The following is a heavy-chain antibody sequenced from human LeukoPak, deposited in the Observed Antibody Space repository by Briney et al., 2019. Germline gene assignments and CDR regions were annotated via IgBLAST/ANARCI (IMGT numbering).Heavy chain of an antibody. CDR3: ARSLPYYYDSSGYYDSELYGAFDI. CDR1: GYTFNGYY. J-gene: IGHJ3*02. D-gene: IGHD3-22*01. Sequence: ASVKVSCKASGYTFNGYYMHWVRQAPGQGLEWMGWINPNNGGTNYAQKFQGRVTMTRDTSISTAYMELTRLRSDDTAVYYCARSLPYYYDSSGYYDSELYGAFDIWGQGTMVTVSS. CDR2: INPNNGGT. V-gene: IGHV1-2*02.